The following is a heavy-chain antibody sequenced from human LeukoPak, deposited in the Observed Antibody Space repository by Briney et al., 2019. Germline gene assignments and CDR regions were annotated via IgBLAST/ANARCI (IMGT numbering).Heavy chain of an antibody. CDR3: ARVSRRYYYDSSGYLGY. CDR1: GFTFSSYR. Sequence: SGGSLRLSCAASGFTFSSYRMNWVRQAPGKGLEWVSYISSSSSTIYYADSVKGRFTISRDNAKNSLYLQMNSLRAEDTAVYYCARVSRRYYYDSSGYLGYWGQGTLVTVSS. CDR2: ISSSSSTI. D-gene: IGHD3-22*01. J-gene: IGHJ4*02. V-gene: IGHV3-48*01.